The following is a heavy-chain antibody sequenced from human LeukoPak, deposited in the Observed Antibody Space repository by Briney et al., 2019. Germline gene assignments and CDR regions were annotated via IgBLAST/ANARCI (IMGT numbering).Heavy chain of an antibody. CDR3: SRSKNDYYGMDV. V-gene: IGHV3-30-3*01. Sequence: TGGSLRLSCAASGFTFSSYAMHWVRQAPGKGLEWVAVISYDGSNKYYADSVKGRFTISRDNSKNTLYLQMNSLRAEDTALYYCSRSKNDYYGMDVWGQGTTVTVSS. CDR2: ISYDGSNK. J-gene: IGHJ6*02. CDR1: GFTFSSYA.